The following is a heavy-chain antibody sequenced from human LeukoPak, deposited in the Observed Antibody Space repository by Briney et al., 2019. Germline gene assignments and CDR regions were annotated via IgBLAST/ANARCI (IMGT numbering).Heavy chain of an antibody. Sequence: SETLSLTCSVAGGSINNYYWAWIRQPAGKGLEWIGHISTLGSPNYHPSLKSRVSMSVDTSNYHLSLKLSFVTAADTAIYSCARGAYVGIAAAGTTQYYYYMDVWGKGTTVTISS. CDR1: GGSINNYY. J-gene: IGHJ6*03. V-gene: IGHV4-4*07. CDR3: ARGAYVGIAAAGTTQYYYYMDV. CDR2: ISTLGSP. D-gene: IGHD6-13*01.